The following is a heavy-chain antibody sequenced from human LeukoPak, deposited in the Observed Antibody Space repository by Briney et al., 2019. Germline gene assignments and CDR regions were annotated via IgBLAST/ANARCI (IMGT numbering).Heavy chain of an antibody. J-gene: IGHJ4*02. CDR3: ASGSSGYYYYFDY. CDR1: GGSFSGYY. Sequence: SSETLSLTCAVYGGSFSGYYWSWIRQPPGKGLEWIGEINHSGSTNYNPSLKSRVTISVDTSKNQFSLKLSSVTAADTAVYYCASGSSGYYYYFDYWGQGTLVTVSS. CDR2: INHSGST. D-gene: IGHD3-22*01. V-gene: IGHV4-34*01.